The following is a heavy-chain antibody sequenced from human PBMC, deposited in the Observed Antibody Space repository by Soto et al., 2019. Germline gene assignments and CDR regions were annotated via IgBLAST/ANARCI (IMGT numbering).Heavy chain of an antibody. CDR2: IGGSTINT. CDR3: AKAAAGYSGYDFRNLHGPYFDY. D-gene: IGHD5-12*01. V-gene: IGHV3-23*01. Sequence: PGGSLRLSCAASGFTFSSYAMNWVRQAPGKGLEWVSVIGGSTINTYYADSVKGRFTISRDNSKNTLYLQMNSLRAEDTAVYYCAKAAAGYSGYDFRNLHGPYFDYWGQGTLVTVSS. J-gene: IGHJ4*02. CDR1: GFTFSSYA.